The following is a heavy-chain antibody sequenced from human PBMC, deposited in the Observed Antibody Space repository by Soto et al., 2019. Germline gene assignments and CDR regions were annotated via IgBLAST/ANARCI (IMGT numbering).Heavy chain of an antibody. J-gene: IGHJ6*02. Sequence: SVKVSCKASGGTFSSYAISWVRQAPGQGLEWMGGIIPIFGTANYAQKFQGRVTITADESTSTAYMELSSLRSEDTAVYYCARDYRGYSGYDLAHYYYYYGMDVWGQGTTVTVSS. CDR2: IIPIFGTA. D-gene: IGHD5-12*01. V-gene: IGHV1-69*13. CDR1: GGTFSSYA. CDR3: ARDYRGYSGYDLAHYYYYYGMDV.